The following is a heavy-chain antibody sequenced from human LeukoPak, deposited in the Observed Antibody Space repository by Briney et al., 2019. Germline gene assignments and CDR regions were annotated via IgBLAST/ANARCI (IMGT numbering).Heavy chain of an antibody. D-gene: IGHD2-21*02. CDR3: AREKVVVVTADAFDI. CDR1: GFTFSSYG. Sequence: PGGSPRLSCAASGFTFSSYGMHWVRQAPGKGLEWVAVISYDGSNKYYADSVKGRFTISRDNSKNTLYLQMNSLRAEDTAVYYCAREKVVVVTADAFDIWGQGTMVTVSS. J-gene: IGHJ3*02. CDR2: ISYDGSNK. V-gene: IGHV3-30*03.